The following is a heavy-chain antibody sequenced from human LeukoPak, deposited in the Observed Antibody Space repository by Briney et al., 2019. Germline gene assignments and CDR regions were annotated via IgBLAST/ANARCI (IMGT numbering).Heavy chain of an antibody. D-gene: IGHD6-13*01. CDR3: ARGLAAPAENTDV. Sequence: GGSLRLSCAASGFTFSSYWMSWVRQAPGKGLEWVSSISSSSSYIYYADSVKGRFTISRDNAKNSLYLQMNSLRAEDTAVYYCARGLAAPAENTDVWGKGTTVTVSS. J-gene: IGHJ6*03. CDR1: GFTFSSYW. V-gene: IGHV3-21*01. CDR2: ISSSSSYI.